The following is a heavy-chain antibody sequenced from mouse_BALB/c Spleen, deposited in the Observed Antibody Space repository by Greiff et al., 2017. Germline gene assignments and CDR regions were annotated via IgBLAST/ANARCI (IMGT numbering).Heavy chain of an antibody. CDR3: ARVRNSLLRLRGAMDY. D-gene: IGHD1-2*01. Sequence: ESGPGLVKPSQSLSLTCSVTGYSITSGYYWNWIRQFPGNKLEWMGYISYDGSNNYNPSLKNRISITRDTSKNQFFLKLNSVTTEDTATYYCARVRNSLLRLRGAMDYWGQGTSVTVSS. J-gene: IGHJ4*01. V-gene: IGHV3-6*02. CDR1: GYSITSGYY. CDR2: ISYDGSN.